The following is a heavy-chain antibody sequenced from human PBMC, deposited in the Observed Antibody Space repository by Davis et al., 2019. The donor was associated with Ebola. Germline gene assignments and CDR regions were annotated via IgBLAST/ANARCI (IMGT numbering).Heavy chain of an antibody. V-gene: IGHV5-51*01. CDR1: AYSVNNYW. Sequence: KVSCKASAYSVNNYWIGWVRQLPGKGLEWMGMIRPSDSDTRYSPSFQGQVTISADKSSSTAYLKWSSLKAADTAMYFCASRGAFSSGLYGKNGGFDMWGQGTNLIVSS. CDR3: ASRGAFSSGLYGKNGGFDM. CDR2: IRPSDSDT. J-gene: IGHJ3*02. D-gene: IGHD6-19*01.